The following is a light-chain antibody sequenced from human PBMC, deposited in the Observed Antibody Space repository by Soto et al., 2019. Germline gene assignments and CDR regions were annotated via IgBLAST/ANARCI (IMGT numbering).Light chain of an antibody. Sequence: DIQMTQSPSPLSGSVGDRVTITCRASQTISSWLAWYQQKPGKAPKLMIYKAPTLKSGVPSRFSGSGSGTECTLTISSLQPDDVATYYCQHYNSYSEALGQGTKVDIK. CDR3: QHYNSYSEA. CDR2: KAP. CDR1: QTISSW. J-gene: IGKJ1*01. V-gene: IGKV1-5*03.